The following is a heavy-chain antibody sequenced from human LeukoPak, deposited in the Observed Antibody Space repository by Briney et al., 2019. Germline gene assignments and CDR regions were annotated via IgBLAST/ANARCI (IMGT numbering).Heavy chain of an antibody. D-gene: IGHD3-3*01. CDR3: ARDGALYDFWSGYYRVQDY. J-gene: IGHJ4*02. V-gene: IGHV1-69*05. Sequence: SVKVSCKASGGTFSSYAISWVRQAPGQGLEWMGGIIPIFGTANYAQKLQGRVTMTTDTSTSTAYMGLRSLRSDDTAVYYCARDGALYDFWSGYYRVQDYWGQGTLVTVSS. CDR1: GGTFSSYA. CDR2: IIPIFGTA.